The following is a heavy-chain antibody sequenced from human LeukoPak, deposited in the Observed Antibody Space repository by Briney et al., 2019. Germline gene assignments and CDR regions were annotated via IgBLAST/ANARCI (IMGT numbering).Heavy chain of an antibody. V-gene: IGHV3-23*01. D-gene: IGHD6-6*01. J-gene: IGHJ4*02. CDR3: AKVTGLYSSSSVDYFDY. CDR2: ISGSGGST. Sequence: GGSLRLSCAASGFTFSSYAMSWVRQAPGKWPEWVSAISGSGGSTYYADSVKGRFTISRDNSKNTLCLQMNSLRAEDTAVYYCAKVTGLYSSSSVDYFDYWGQGTLVTVSS. CDR1: GFTFSSYA.